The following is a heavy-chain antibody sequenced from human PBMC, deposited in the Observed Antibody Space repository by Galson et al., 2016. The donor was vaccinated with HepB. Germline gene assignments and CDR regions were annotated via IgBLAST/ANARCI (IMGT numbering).Heavy chain of an antibody. V-gene: IGHV3-30*18. CDR3: AKDHGCITSCPYYYYYGMDV. D-gene: IGHD2-2*01. Sequence: SLRLSCAASGFNFSTYGMHWVRQAPGKGLEWVAVISYDGSNIFYADSVKGQFTISRDNSKNTLYLQMNSLRAEDTAVYYCAKDHGCITSCPYYYYYGMDVWGQGTTVTVSS. CDR1: GFNFSTYG. CDR2: ISYDGSNI. J-gene: IGHJ6*02.